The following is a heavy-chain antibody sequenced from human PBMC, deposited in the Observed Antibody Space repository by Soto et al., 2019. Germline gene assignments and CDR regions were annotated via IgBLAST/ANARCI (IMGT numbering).Heavy chain of an antibody. CDR2: ISSSSYT. CDR3: ARDLRGTATTNWFDP. V-gene: IGHV3-11*06. J-gene: IGHJ5*02. CDR1: GFTFSDYY. D-gene: IGHD1-1*01. Sequence: LRLAFEAAGFTFSDYYMSWIRQAPGKGLECVSYISSSSYTNCADSVKGRFTISRDNAKNSLYLQINSLRAEDTAVYYCARDLRGTATTNWFDPWGQGTMVTGSS.